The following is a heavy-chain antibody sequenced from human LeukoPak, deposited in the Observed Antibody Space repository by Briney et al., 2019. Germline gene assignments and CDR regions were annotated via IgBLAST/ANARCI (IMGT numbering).Heavy chain of an antibody. J-gene: IGHJ4*02. CDR2: IDWDDDK. Sequence: ESGPTLVNPTQTLTLTCTFSGFSLSTSGMCVSWIRQPPGKALEWLARIDWDDDKYYSTSLKTRLTISKDTSKNQAVLTMTNMDPVDTATYYCARIRDGGNSGYSDYWGQGTLVTVSS. V-gene: IGHV2-70*11. CDR1: GFSLSTSGMC. CDR3: ARIRDGGNSGYSDY. D-gene: IGHD4-23*01.